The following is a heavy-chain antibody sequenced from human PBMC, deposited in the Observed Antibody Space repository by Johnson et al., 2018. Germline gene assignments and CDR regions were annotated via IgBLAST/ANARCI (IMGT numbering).Heavy chain of an antibody. CDR1: GFTFRSYA. CDR2: ISGSGGST. Sequence: EVQLVETGGGLVQXGGSXRLXCAASGFTFRSYAMSWVRQAPGKGLEWVSAISGSGGSTYNADSVKGRFTISRDNSKDTLYLQMNSLRAEDTAVYYCASGGGYYYYMDVWGKGTTVTVSS. D-gene: IGHD2-15*01. J-gene: IGHJ6*03. V-gene: IGHV3-23*04. CDR3: ASGGGYYYYMDV.